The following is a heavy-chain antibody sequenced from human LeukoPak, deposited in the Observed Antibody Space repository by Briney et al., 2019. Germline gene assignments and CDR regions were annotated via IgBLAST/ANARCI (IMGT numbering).Heavy chain of an antibody. J-gene: IGHJ4*02. CDR1: GFTFSSYA. V-gene: IGHV3-23*01. D-gene: IGHD1-14*01. CDR3: ARKDSGHNPFDF. CDR2: ISSSGFDT. Sequence: GGSLRLSCAASGFTFSSYAMSWVRQAPGKGLEWVSGISSSGFDTPYADSVKGRFTVSRDNSRNTLYLQMNSLRVEDTAIYYCARKDSGHNPFDFWCQGTLVTVSS.